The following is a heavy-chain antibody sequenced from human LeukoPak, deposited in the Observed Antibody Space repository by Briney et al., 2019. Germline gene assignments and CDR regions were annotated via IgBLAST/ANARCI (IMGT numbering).Heavy chain of an antibody. CDR2: INHSGST. D-gene: IGHD4-17*01. J-gene: IGHJ5*02. CDR3: ARQDGEGWFDP. Sequence: PSETLSLTCTVSGGSISGSSYYWGWIRQPPGKGLEWIGEINHSGSTNYNPSLKSRVTISVDTSKNQFSLKLSSVTAADTAVYYCARQDGEGWFDPWGQGTLVTVSS. V-gene: IGHV4-39*01. CDR1: GGSISGSSYY.